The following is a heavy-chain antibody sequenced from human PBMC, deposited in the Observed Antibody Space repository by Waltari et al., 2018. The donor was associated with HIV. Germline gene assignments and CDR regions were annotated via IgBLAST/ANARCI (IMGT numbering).Heavy chain of an antibody. V-gene: IGHV3-21*01. CDR3: ARALTNFGGF. CDR2: ISSGSSFI. J-gene: IGHJ4*02. D-gene: IGHD4-17*01. Sequence: EVQLVESGGGLVKPGGSLRPSCAGSGLPFSRFSMNWVRQAPGKGLEWVASISSGSSFIDYADSVKGRFTISRDNAKNSLYLQMKSLRVEDTALYYCARALTNFGGFWGQGTLVTVSS. CDR1: GLPFSRFS.